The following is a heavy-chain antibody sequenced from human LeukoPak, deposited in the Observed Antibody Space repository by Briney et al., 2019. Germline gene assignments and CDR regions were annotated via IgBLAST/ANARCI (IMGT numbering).Heavy chain of an antibody. CDR2: IYPGDSEN. Sequence: GESLKISCYGSGFRFTSYWIAWVRQMPGKGLEWMGIIYPGDSENRYSPSFQGQVTISADKSISTAYLQWSSLKASDTAIYYCARPAGRYCSSSSCYTGGDYYYYYGMDVWDQGTTVTVSS. CDR1: GFRFTSYW. CDR3: ARPAGRYCSSSSCYTGGDYYYYYGMDV. V-gene: IGHV5-51*01. D-gene: IGHD2-2*02. J-gene: IGHJ6*02.